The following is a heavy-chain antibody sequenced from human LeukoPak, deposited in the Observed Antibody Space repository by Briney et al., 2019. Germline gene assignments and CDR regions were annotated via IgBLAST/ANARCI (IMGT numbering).Heavy chain of an antibody. J-gene: IGHJ3*02. D-gene: IGHD3-3*01. CDR2: ISSSSSYI. Sequence: GGSLRLSCAASGFTFSSYSMNWVRQAPGKGLEWVSSISSSSSYIYYADSVKGRFTISRDNAKNSLYLQMNSLRAEDTAVYYCARAPTYDFWSGYLRAFDIWGQGTMVTVSS. CDR3: ARAPTYDFWSGYLRAFDI. CDR1: GFTFSSYS. V-gene: IGHV3-21*01.